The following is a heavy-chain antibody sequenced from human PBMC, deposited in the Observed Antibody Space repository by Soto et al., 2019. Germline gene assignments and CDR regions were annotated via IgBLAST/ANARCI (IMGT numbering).Heavy chain of an antibody. CDR3: ASSITMRPFDY. Sequence: PSETLSLTCTVSGGSISSGDYYWSWIRQPPGKGLEWIGYIYYSGSTYYNPSLKSRVTISVDTSKNQFSLKLSSVTAADTAVYYCASSITMRPFDYWGQGTLVTVSS. CDR2: IYYSGST. V-gene: IGHV4-30-4*01. D-gene: IGHD3-22*01. CDR1: GGSISSGDYY. J-gene: IGHJ4*02.